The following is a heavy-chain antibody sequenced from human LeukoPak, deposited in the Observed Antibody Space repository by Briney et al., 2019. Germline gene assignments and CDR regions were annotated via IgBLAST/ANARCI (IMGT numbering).Heavy chain of an antibody. J-gene: IGHJ6*03. CDR2: IKQDGSEK. CDR1: GFTFSDYY. D-gene: IGHD6-19*01. V-gene: IGHV3-7*01. Sequence: GGSLRLSCAASGFTFSDYYMSWIRQAPGKGLEWVANIKQDGSEKYYVDSVKGRFTISRDNAKNSLYLQMNSLRAEDTAVYYCAREVYSSGWSYYYYYYMDVWGKGTTVTVSS. CDR3: AREVYSSGWSYYYYYYMDV.